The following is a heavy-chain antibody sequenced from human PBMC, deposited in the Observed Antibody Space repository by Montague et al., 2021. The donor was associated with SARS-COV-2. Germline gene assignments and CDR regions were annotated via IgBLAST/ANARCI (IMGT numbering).Heavy chain of an antibody. CDR1: GGSISSSSYY. CDR2: IYYSGST. Sequence: SETLSLTCTVSGGSISSSSYYWGWIRQPPGKGLEWIGSIYYSGSTYYNPSLKSRVTISVDTSKNQFSLKLSSVTAADTAVYYCARDTRITMIVVVQGYGMDVWGQVTTVAVSS. CDR3: ARDTRITMIVVVQGYGMDV. V-gene: IGHV4-39*07. D-gene: IGHD3-22*01. J-gene: IGHJ6*02.